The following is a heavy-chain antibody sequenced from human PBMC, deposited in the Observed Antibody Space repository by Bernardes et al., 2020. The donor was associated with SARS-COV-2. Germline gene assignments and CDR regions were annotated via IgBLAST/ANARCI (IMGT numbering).Heavy chain of an antibody. CDR2: IYYSGST. V-gene: IGHV4-59*01. J-gene: IGHJ4*02. Sequence: SETLSLTCTVSGGSISSYYWSWIRQPPGKGLEWIGYIYYSGSTNYNPSLKSRVTISVDTSKNQFSLKLSSVTAADTAVYYCARGTTIFGVVVSGFDYWGQGTLVTVSS. D-gene: IGHD3-3*01. CDR1: GGSISSYY. CDR3: ARGTTIFGVVVSGFDY.